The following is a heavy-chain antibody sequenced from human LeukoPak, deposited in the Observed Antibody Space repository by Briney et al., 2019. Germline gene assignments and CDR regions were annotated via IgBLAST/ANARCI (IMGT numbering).Heavy chain of an antibody. V-gene: IGHV1-69*02. CDR2: IIPILGIA. CDR3: ASERAYCSSTSCPSI. D-gene: IGHD2-2*01. CDR1: GGTFSSYT. J-gene: IGHJ3*02. Sequence: SVKVSCKASGGTFSSYTISWVRQAPGQGLEWMGRIIPILGIANCAQKFQGRVTITADKSTSTAYMELSSLRSEDTALYYCASERAYCSSTSCPSIWGQGTMVTVSS.